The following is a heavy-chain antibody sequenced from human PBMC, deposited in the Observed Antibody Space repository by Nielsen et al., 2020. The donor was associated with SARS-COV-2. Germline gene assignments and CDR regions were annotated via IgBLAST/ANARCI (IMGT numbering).Heavy chain of an antibody. J-gene: IGHJ5*02. CDR3: ARDRKDSSSEAFDP. Sequence: SQTLSLTCAISGDSVSRNSAAWNWIRQSPSRGLEWLGRTYYRSKWYSDYAIFVKSRITINPDTSKNQCSLQLNSVTPEDTGVYYCARDRKDSSSEAFDPWGQGTLVTVSS. D-gene: IGHD6-19*01. V-gene: IGHV6-1*01. CDR2: TYYRSKWYS. CDR1: GDSVSRNSAA.